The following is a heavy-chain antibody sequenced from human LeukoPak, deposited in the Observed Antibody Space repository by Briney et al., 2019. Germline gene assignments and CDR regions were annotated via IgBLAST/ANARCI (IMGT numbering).Heavy chain of an antibody. CDR3: AKDPYSSGWYGIDYFDY. V-gene: IGHV3-23*01. D-gene: IGHD6-19*01. CDR2: ISGSGGST. Sequence: GGSLRLSCAAYVFTFSSYAMSWVRQAPGKGLEWVSAISGSGGSTYYADSVKGRFTISRDNSKHTLYLQMNSLRDEDTAVYYCAKDPYSSGWYGIDYFDYWDQGTLVTVSS. J-gene: IGHJ4*02. CDR1: VFTFSSYA.